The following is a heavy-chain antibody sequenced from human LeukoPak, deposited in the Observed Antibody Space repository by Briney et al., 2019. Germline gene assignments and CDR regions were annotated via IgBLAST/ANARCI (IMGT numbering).Heavy chain of an antibody. Sequence: ASVKVSCKASDYTFTSYGISWVRQAPGQGLEWMGWISTYNGDTKYTQKLQGRVTMTADTSTRTAYMELRSLRSDDTAVYYCARGWIEMPTVYFDYWGQGTLVSAFS. CDR1: DYTFTSYG. J-gene: IGHJ4*02. CDR3: ARGWIEMPTVYFDY. D-gene: IGHD5-24*01. CDR2: ISTYNGDT. V-gene: IGHV1-18*01.